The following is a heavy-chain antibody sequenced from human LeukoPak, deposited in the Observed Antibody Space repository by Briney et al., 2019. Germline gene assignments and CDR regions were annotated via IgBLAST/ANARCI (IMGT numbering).Heavy chain of an antibody. V-gene: IGHV4-34*01. J-gene: IGHJ5*02. CDR3: ARGGGYNWFDP. CDR2: INHSGRT. Sequence: SETLSLTXAVYGGSFSGYYWSWIRQPPGKGLEWIGEINHSGRTNYNPSLKSRVTISVDTSKNQFSLKLSSVTAADTAVYYCARGGGYNWFDPWGQGTLVTVSS. CDR1: GGSFSGYY.